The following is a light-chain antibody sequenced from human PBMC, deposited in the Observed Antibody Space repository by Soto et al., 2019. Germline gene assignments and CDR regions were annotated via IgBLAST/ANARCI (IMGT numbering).Light chain of an antibody. V-gene: IGKV3-15*01. J-gene: IGKJ5*01. CDR3: QQYNNWPPIT. Sequence: EIVLTQSPGTVSLSPGDRATLSCRASQSISANYLAWYQQKPGQAPRLLIYGASTRATGIPARFSGSGSGTEFTLTISRLQSEDFAVYYCQQYNNWPPITFGQGTRLEI. CDR1: QSISAN. CDR2: GAS.